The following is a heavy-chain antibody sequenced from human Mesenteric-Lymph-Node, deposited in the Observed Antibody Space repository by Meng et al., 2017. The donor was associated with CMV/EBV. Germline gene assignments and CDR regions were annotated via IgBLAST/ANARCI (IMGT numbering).Heavy chain of an antibody. D-gene: IGHD3-3*01. CDR3: ARGKGPSVLRFLGDP. CDR2: IHYSGST. J-gene: IGHJ5*02. V-gene: IGHV4-59*02. Sequence: GSLRLSCTVSGGSVSTYYWSWIRQPPGKGLEWIGYIHYSGSTNYNPSLKSPVTISVDTSKNQFSLKLSSVTAADTAVYYCARGKGPSVLRFLGDPWGQGTLVTVSS. CDR1: GGSVSTYY.